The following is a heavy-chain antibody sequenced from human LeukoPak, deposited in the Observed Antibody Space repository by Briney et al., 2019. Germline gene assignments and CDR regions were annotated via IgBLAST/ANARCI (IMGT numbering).Heavy chain of an antibody. Sequence: GGSLRLSCAASGFTFSSYGMNWVRQAPGKGLEWVSAISGSGGSTYYADSVKGRFTISRDNSKNTLYLQMNSLRAEDTAVYYCAKDALQWDYYYYYMDVWGKGTTVTISS. CDR1: GFTFSSYG. CDR2: ISGSGGST. CDR3: AKDALQWDYYYYYMDV. D-gene: IGHD1-26*01. J-gene: IGHJ6*03. V-gene: IGHV3-23*01.